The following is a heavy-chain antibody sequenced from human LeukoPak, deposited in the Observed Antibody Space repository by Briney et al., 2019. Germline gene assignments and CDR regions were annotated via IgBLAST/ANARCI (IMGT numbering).Heavy chain of an antibody. V-gene: IGHV3-23*01. CDR3: SRGSAIVVIPAAFSWFDP. Sequence: PGGSLRLSCSASGFTFSNYAMTWVRQAPGKGLEWVSAISGSDGSTYYADSVKGRFSISRDNSKNTLYLQMSTLRAEDTAVYYCSRGSAIVVIPAAFSWFDPWGQGTLVTVSS. D-gene: IGHD2-2*01. CDR2: ISGSDGST. J-gene: IGHJ5*02. CDR1: GFTFSNYA.